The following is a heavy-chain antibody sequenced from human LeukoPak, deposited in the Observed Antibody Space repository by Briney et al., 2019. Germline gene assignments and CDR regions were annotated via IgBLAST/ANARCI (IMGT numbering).Heavy chain of an antibody. Sequence: PGGSLRLSCAASGFTFDDYTMHWVRQPPGKGLEWISLITWDGGTTYYADSVRGRFTISRDNSKNSLFLRMNGLRPEDTALYYCARDRTAEAGNDYYMGVWGNGTTVIVSS. J-gene: IGHJ6*03. V-gene: IGHV3-43*01. D-gene: IGHD6-13*01. CDR1: GFTFDDYT. CDR3: ARDRTAEAGNDYYMGV. CDR2: ITWDGGTT.